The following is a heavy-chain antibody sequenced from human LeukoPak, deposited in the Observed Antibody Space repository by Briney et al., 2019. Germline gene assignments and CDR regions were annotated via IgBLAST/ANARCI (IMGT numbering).Heavy chain of an antibody. CDR2: ISISSSNI. CDR3: AREYYGVIFSHYLDV. D-gene: IGHD3-9*01. J-gene: IGHJ6*04. CDR1: GFRVSGYD. Sequence: PGGSLRLPCAASGFRVSGYDLNWIRQAPGKGLEWIAYISISSSNIHYTDSVRGRFTISRDNANNSLYLQLSSLRVEDTAVYYCAREYYGVIFSHYLDVWGKGTTVTVSS. V-gene: IGHV3-11*06.